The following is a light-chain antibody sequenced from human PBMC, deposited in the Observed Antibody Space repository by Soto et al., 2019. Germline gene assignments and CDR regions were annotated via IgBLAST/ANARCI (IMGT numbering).Light chain of an antibody. CDR2: AAS. Sequence: DIQMTQSPSSLSASVGDRVNITCRASQSISSSLNWYQQKPGKAPELLIYAASSLQSGVPSRFSGSGSGTEFTLTISSLQPEDFATYYCQQIYSTPLTFGGGTKVEIK. V-gene: IGKV1-39*01. CDR3: QQIYSTPLT. J-gene: IGKJ4*01. CDR1: QSISSS.